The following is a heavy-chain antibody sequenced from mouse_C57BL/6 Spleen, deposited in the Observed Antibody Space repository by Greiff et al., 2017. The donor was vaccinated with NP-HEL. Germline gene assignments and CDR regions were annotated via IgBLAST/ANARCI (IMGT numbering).Heavy chain of an antibody. CDR2: INPNNGGT. D-gene: IGHD2-4*01. CDR3: ARSEKIYYDYDGGFAY. J-gene: IGHJ3*01. Sequence: VQLKQSGPELVKPGASVKIPCKASGYTFTDYNMDWVKQSHGKSLEWIGDINPNNGGTIYNQKFKGKATLTVDKSSSTAYMELRSLTSEDTAVYYCARSEKIYYDYDGGFAYWGQGTLVTVSA. V-gene: IGHV1-18*01. CDR1: GYTFTDYN.